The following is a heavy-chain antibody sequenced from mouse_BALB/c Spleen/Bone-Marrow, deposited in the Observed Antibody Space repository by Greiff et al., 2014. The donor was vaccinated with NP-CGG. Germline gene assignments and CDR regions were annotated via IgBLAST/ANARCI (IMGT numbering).Heavy chain of an antibody. D-gene: IGHD4-1*01. CDR3: TRGRTWDFDY. J-gene: IGHJ2*01. Sequence: VKLQESGAELVKPGTSVKLSCKASGYTFTTYYMYWVKQRPGQGLEWIGEINPNNGGTNFKEKFKSKATLTVDKSSSTAYMQLSSLTSKDSAVYYCTRGRTWDFDYWGQGTTLTVSS. CDR2: INPNNGGT. CDR1: GYTFTTYY. V-gene: IGHV1S81*02.